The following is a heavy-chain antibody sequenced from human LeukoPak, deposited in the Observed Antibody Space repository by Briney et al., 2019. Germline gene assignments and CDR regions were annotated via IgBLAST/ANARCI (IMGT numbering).Heavy chain of an antibody. CDR2: IWYDGSNK. CDR1: GFTFSSYG. D-gene: IGHD3-10*01. V-gene: IGHV3-33*06. Sequence: PGRSLRLSCAASGFTFSSYGMHRVRQAPGKGLEWVAVIWYDGSNKYYTDSVKGRFTISRDNSKNTLYLQMNSLRAGDTAVYFCAKRGVVIRVILVGFHKEAYYFDSWGQGALVTVSS. J-gene: IGHJ4*02. CDR3: AKRGVVIRVILVGFHKEAYYFDS.